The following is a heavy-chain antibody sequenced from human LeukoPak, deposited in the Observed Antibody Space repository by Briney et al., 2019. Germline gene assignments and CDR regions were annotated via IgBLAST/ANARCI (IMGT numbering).Heavy chain of an antibody. J-gene: IGHJ4*02. D-gene: IGHD2-2*01. CDR1: GFTVSSKD. CDR3: VRVFCSSTSCHPPDY. V-gene: IGHV3-53*01. Sequence: GGSLRLSCAASGFTVSSKDMNWVRQAPGKGLEWVSVIYSGGSTYYADSVKGRFTISRDNSKNTLYLQMNSLRAEDTAVYYCVRVFCSSTSCHPPDYWGQGTLVTVSS. CDR2: IYSGGST.